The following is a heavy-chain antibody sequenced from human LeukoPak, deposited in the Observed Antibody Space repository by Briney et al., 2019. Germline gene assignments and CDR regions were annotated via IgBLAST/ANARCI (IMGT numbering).Heavy chain of an antibody. Sequence: SETLSLTCTVSGGSISSYYWSWIRQPPGKGLEWIGYIYYSGSTNYNPSLKSRVTISVDTSKNQFSLKLSSVTAADTAVYYCARGSSGWPFDYWGQGTLVTVSS. V-gene: IGHV4-59*01. CDR3: ARGSSGWPFDY. CDR1: GGSISSYY. CDR2: IYYSGST. D-gene: IGHD6-19*01. J-gene: IGHJ4*02.